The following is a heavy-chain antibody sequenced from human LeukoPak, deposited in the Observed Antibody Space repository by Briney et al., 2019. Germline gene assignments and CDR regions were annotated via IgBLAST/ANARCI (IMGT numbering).Heavy chain of an antibody. CDR3: AKWGDYDILTGYYVPDY. D-gene: IGHD3-9*01. CDR1: GFTFTNYA. CDR2: ITGSDGSS. Sequence: GGSLRLSCVASGFTFTNYAMSWVRQAPGKGLEWVSAITGSDGSSYYADSVKGRFTISRDNSKNTLYLQVDSLRAEDTAVYYCAKWGDYDILTGYYVPDYWGQGTLVTVSS. J-gene: IGHJ4*02. V-gene: IGHV3-23*01.